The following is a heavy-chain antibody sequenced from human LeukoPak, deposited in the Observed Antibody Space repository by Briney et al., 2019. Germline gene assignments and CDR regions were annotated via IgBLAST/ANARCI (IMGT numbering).Heavy chain of an antibody. J-gene: IGHJ4*02. V-gene: IGHV3-43*02. D-gene: IGHD5-18*01. CDR3: AKDMRYSYDY. CDR2: ISGDGGST. CDR1: GFTFDDYA. Sequence: PGGSLRLSCAASGFTFDDYAMHWVRHAPGKGLEWVSLISGDGGSTYYADSVKGRFTISRDNSKNSLYLQMNSPRTEDTALYYCAKDMRYSYDYWGQGTLVTVSS.